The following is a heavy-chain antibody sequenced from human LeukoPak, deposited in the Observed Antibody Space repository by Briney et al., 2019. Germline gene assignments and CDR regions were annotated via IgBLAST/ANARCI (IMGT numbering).Heavy chain of an antibody. CDR2: VTSYGSKT. V-gene: IGHV3-30*04. J-gene: IGHJ4*02. D-gene: IGHD6-19*01. CDR1: GFTFSHSP. Sequence: GGSLRLSCVGSGFTFSHSPLHWVRQAPGKGLEWVAVVTSYGSKTYYTESVKDRFIISRDNSKDTVYLQMNGLRPDDAGVYYCAKDLEVGAVAATLDYWGQGTLVTVSS. CDR3: AKDLEVGAVAATLDY.